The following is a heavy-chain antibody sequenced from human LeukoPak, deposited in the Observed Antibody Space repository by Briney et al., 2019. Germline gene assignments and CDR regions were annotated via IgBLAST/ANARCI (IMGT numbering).Heavy chain of an antibody. V-gene: IGHV1-18*01. D-gene: IGHD1-26*01. CDR3: ARDGSIVGATPAGNFDY. CDR1: GYTFTSYG. Sequence: ASVKVSCKASGYTFTSYGISWVRQAPGQGLEWMGWISAYNGNTNYAQKLQGRVTMTTDTSTSTAYMELRSLRSDDTAVYYCARDGSIVGATPAGNFDYWGQGTLVTVSS. CDR2: ISAYNGNT. J-gene: IGHJ4*02.